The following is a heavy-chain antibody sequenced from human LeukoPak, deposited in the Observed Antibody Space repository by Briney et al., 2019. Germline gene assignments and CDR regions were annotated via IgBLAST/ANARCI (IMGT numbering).Heavy chain of an antibody. V-gene: IGHV3-23*01. CDR2: ISGSGGST. J-gene: IGHJ5*02. CDR3: AKVLAPSVAAPPFDGFAP. CDR1: GFTFSSYA. D-gene: IGHD6-6*01. Sequence: GGSLRLSCAASGFTFSSYAMSWVRQAPGKGLEWVSAISGSGGSTYYADSVKGRFTISRDNSKNTLYLQMNSLRAEDTAVYYCAKVLAPSVAAPPFDGFAPGGRGPLFTVS.